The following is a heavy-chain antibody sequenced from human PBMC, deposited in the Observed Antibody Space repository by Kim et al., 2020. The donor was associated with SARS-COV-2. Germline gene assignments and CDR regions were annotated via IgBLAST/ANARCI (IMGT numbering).Heavy chain of an antibody. D-gene: IGHD3-3*01. Sequence: GGSLRLSCAASGFIFSDYWLHWVRQAPGNGLVWVSRIYTDGTRTAYADSVTGRFTISRENAKKTVYLQMTSLRVEDTAVYYCARGDRVGYYLDYWGQGNLVTVSA. CDR2: IYTDGTRT. V-gene: IGHV3-74*01. J-gene: IGHJ4*02. CDR1: GFIFSDYW. CDR3: ARGDRVGYYLDY.